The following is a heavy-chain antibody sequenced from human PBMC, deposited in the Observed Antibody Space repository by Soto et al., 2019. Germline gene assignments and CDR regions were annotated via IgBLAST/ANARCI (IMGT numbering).Heavy chain of an antibody. CDR3: ARDLSRISTVVTNDY. V-gene: IGHV3-48*02. J-gene: IGHJ4*02. CDR1: GFTFSSYS. CDR2: ISSSSSTT. D-gene: IGHD4-17*01. Sequence: GGSLRLSCAASGFTFSSYSMNWVRQAPWKGLEWVSYISSSSSTTYYADSVKGRFTISRDNAKNSLYLQMNSLRDEDTAVYYCARDLSRISTVVTNDYWGQGTLVTVSS.